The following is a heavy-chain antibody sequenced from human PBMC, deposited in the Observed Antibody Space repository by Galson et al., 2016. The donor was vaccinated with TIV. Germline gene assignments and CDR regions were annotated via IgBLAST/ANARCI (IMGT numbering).Heavy chain of an antibody. CDR2: IDPSVAST. D-gene: IGHD3-10*01. J-gene: IGHJ4*02. Sequence: SVKVSCKASGYTFTNYYLHWVRQAPGQGPEWMGVIDPSVASTAYAPKFQGRITITRDTSTTIAYMGLSSLSSEDTAVYYCATFYGMGSREFDHWGQGTLVTVSS. CDR1: GYTFTNYY. CDR3: ATFYGMGSREFDH. V-gene: IGHV1-46*01.